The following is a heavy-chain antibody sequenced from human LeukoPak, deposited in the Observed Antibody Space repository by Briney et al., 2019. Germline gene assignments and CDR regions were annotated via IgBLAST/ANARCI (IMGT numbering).Heavy chain of an antibody. Sequence: PGESLKISCAASGFTFSSYGMHWVRQAPGKGLEWVAFIRYDGSNKYYADSVKGRFTISRDNSKNTLYLQMNSLRAEDTAVYYCAKAGTLDTAMMHFDYWGQGTLVTVSS. CDR2: IRYDGSNK. CDR3: AKAGTLDTAMMHFDY. D-gene: IGHD5-18*01. V-gene: IGHV3-30*02. J-gene: IGHJ4*02. CDR1: GFTFSSYG.